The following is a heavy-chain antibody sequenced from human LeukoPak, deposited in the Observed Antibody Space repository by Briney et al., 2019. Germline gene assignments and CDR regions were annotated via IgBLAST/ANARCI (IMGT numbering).Heavy chain of an antibody. D-gene: IGHD3-16*01. J-gene: IGHJ4*02. CDR1: GYTYTSYY. Sequence: ASVTVSCKASGYTYTSYYMHWVRQAPGQGLEWMGIINPSGGSISYAQKFQGRVTMTRDTSTSTVYMELSSLRSEDTAVYYCARDIRLGGPDFDYWGQGTLVTVSS. CDR3: ARDIRLGGPDFDY. CDR2: INPSGGSI. V-gene: IGHV1-46*01.